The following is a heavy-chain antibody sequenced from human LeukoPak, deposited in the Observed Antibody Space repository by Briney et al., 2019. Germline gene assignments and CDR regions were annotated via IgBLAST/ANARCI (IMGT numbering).Heavy chain of an antibody. J-gene: IGHJ4*02. CDR1: GYTFTSYD. V-gene: IGHV1-69*05. CDR2: IIPIFGTA. D-gene: IGHD6-19*01. CDR3: ARATVAGTELFDY. Sequence: SVKVSCKASGYTFTSYDINWVRQAPGQGLEWMGRIIPIFGTANYAQKFQGRVTITTDESTSTAYMELSSLRSEDTAVYYCARATVAGTELFDYWGQGTLVTVSS.